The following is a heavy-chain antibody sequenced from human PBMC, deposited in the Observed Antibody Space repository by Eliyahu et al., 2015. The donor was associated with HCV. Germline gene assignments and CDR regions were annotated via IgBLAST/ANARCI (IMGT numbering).Heavy chain of an antibody. J-gene: IGHJ6*02. CDR1: GVXFXTYG. Sequence: QVQLVESGGGVVQPGGSLRXSCAASGVXFXTYGMHWVRQAPGKGLEGVAFIRFDVNSKSYAESLKGRFTISRDNSNSTLYLQMNSLRPEDTAVYYCAKDHVEYALRHYGMAVWGQGTTVTVSS. CDR2: IRFDVNSK. V-gene: IGHV3-30*02. CDR3: AKDHVEYALRHYGMAV. D-gene: IGHD1-1*01.